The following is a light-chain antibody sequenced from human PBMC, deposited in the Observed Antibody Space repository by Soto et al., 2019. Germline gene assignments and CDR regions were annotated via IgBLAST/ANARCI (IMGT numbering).Light chain of an antibody. V-gene: IGKV3-20*01. J-gene: IGKJ2*01. CDR3: QQYGTSPVYT. CDR2: GAS. CDR1: QSINSNY. Sequence: EIVLTQSPGTLSLSPGERATLSCRASQSINSNYFAWYQQKPGQAPRLLIFGASSRATGIPDRFSGSGSGTDFTLPISRLEPEDFAVYYCQQYGTSPVYTFGQGTKLEIK.